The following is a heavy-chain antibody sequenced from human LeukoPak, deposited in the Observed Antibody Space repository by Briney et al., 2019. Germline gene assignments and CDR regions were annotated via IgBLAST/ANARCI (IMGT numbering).Heavy chain of an antibody. D-gene: IGHD4-17*01. V-gene: IGHV3-74*01. CDR2: INSDGSST. Sequence: GGSLRLSCAASGFTFSSYWMHWVRQAPGKGLVWFSRINSDGSSTSYADSVKGRFTISRDNAKNTLYLQMNSLRAEDTAVYYCAGDPYGDSWFDPWGQGTLVTVSS. CDR3: AGDPYGDSWFDP. CDR1: GFTFSSYW. J-gene: IGHJ5*02.